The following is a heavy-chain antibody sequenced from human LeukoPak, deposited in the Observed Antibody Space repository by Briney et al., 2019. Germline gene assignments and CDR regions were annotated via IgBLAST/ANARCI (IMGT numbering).Heavy chain of an antibody. D-gene: IGHD3-9*01. J-gene: IGHJ1*01. V-gene: IGHV4-59*01. CDR3: ARASPYYDILTGYSPEYFQH. CDR1: GGSISSYY. CDR2: ICYSGST. Sequence: SETLSLTCTDSGGSISSYYWSWIRQPPGKGLEWIGYICYSGSTNYNPSLKSRVTISVDTSKNQFSLKLRSVTAADTAVYYCARASPYYDILTGYSPEYFQHWGQGTLVTVSS.